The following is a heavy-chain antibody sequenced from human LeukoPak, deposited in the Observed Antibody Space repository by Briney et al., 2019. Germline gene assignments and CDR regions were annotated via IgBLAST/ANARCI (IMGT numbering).Heavy chain of an antibody. J-gene: IGHJ4*02. V-gene: IGHV3-21*01. CDR3: ATSGYSYGYMVDY. Sequence: PGGSLRLSCAASGFTFSSYSMNWVRQAPGKGLEWDSSISSSSSYIYYADSVKGRFTISRDNAKNSLYLQMNSLRAEDTAVYYCATSGYSYGYMVDYWGQGTLVTVSS. CDR2: ISSSSSYI. D-gene: IGHD5-18*01. CDR1: GFTFSSYS.